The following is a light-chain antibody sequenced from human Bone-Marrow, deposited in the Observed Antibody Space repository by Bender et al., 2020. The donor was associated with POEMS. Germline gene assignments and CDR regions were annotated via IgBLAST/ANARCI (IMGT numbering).Light chain of an antibody. J-gene: IGLJ1*01. V-gene: IGLV2-23*01. Sequence: QSALTQPASVSGSPGQSITISCTGTRDDFGNHNLFSWFQQHPGKAPRLMIYEDNQRPSGISDRFSGSKSGNTASLTISGLQADDEADYYCCSYAGSGTYVFGTGTKVTVL. CDR2: EDN. CDR3: CSYAGSGTYV. CDR1: RDDFGNHNL.